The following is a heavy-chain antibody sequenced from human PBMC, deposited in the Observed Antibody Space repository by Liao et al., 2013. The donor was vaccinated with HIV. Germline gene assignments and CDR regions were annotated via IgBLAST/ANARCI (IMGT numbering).Heavy chain of an antibody. CDR3: AGGYTGATGY. D-gene: IGHD7-27*01. CDR1: GGSISSYY. V-gene: IGHV4-59*01. CDR2: IYYSGST. Sequence: QVQLQESGPGLVKPSETLSLTCTVSGGSISSYYWSWIRQPPGKGLEWIGYIYYSGSTNYNPSLKSRVTISVDTSKNQFSLKLSSVTAADTAVYYCAGGYTGATGYWGQGTLVTVSS. J-gene: IGHJ4*02.